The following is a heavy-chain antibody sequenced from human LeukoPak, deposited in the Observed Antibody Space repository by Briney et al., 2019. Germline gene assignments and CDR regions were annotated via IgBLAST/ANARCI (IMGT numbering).Heavy chain of an antibody. Sequence: SVKVSCKASGGTFSSYAISWVRQAPGQGLEWMGRIIPILGIANYAQKFQGRVTITADKSTSTAYMELSSLRSEDTAVYYCARDVEMATHYDYWGQGTLVTVSS. D-gene: IGHD5-24*01. CDR1: GGTFSSYA. J-gene: IGHJ4*02. CDR2: IIPILGIA. CDR3: ARDVEMATHYDY. V-gene: IGHV1-69*04.